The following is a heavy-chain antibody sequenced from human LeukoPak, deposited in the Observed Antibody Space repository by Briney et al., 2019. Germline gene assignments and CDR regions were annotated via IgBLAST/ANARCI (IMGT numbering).Heavy chain of an antibody. D-gene: IGHD1-26*01. CDR2: VYYSGST. J-gene: IGHJ4*02. V-gene: IGHV4-59*01. CDR3: ARDVGATTSYFDY. Sequence: SETLSLTCTVSGASTSSDYWSWIRQPPGKGLEWIAHVYYSGSTNYNPSLKSPVTISLDTSKNQFSLKLSSVTAADTAVYYCARDVGATTSYFDYWGQGTLVTVSS. CDR1: GASTSSDY.